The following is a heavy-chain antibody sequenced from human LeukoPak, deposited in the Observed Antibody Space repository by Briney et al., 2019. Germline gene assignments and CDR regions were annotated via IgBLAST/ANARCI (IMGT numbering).Heavy chain of an antibody. CDR3: ARGRSGNSGYFYTSAFDI. J-gene: IGHJ3*02. CDR2: ISYSVINT. CDR1: GLTFNSYA. D-gene: IGHD3-22*01. Sequence: GGSLRLSCAASGLTFNSYAMHWVRQAPGKGLEWVAVISYSVINTYYADSVRGRFAISKDNSKNTLYLQMSSLSAEDTAVYYCARGRSGNSGYFYTSAFDIWGQGTMVTVSS. V-gene: IGHV3-30*09.